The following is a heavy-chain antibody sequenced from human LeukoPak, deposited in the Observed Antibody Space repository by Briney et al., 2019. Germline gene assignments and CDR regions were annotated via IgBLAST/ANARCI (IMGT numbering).Heavy chain of an antibody. CDR3: ARAARNYYYYYYMDV. CDR2: IIPIFGTA. J-gene: IGHJ6*03. V-gene: IGHV1-69*05. Sequence: QAPGXXLEWMGGIIPIFGTANYAQKFQGRVTITTDESTSTAYMELSSLRSEDTAVYYCARAARNYYYYYYMDVWGKGTTVTV.